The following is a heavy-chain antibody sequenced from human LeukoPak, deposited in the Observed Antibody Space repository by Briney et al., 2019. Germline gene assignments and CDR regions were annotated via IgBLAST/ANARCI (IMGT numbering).Heavy chain of an antibody. CDR3: ARGEVLLWFGELFL. D-gene: IGHD3-10*01. J-gene: IGHJ4*02. Sequence: PSETLSLTCTVSGGSISSYYWSWIRQPPGKGLEWIGYIYYSGSTNYNPSLKSRVTISVDTSKNQFSLKLSSVTAADTAVYYCARGEVLLWFGELFLWGQGTLVTVSS. V-gene: IGHV4-59*12. CDR2: IYYSGST. CDR1: GGSISSYY.